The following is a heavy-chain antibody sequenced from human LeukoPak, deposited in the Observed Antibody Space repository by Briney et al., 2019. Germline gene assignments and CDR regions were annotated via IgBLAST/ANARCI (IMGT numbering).Heavy chain of an antibody. V-gene: IGHV3-53*01. J-gene: IGHJ4*02. D-gene: IGHD3-16*01. Sequence: GGSLRLSCAASGFSVSTNYMSWVRQAPGKGLEWVSGISWNSGSIGYADSVKGRFTITRDNAKNTLYLQMNSLRAEDTAVYYCARDRKGYVDYWGQGTLVTVSS. CDR1: GFSVSTNY. CDR2: ISWNSGSI. CDR3: ARDRKGYVDY.